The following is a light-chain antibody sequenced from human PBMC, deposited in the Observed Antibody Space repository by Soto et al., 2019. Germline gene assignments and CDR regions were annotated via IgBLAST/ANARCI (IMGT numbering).Light chain of an antibody. CDR3: QQRTPWLT. CDR2: DAS. CDR1: QSVSTF. V-gene: IGKV3-11*01. J-gene: IGKJ4*01. Sequence: EIVLTQSPATLSLSPGARVTLSCRASQSVSTFLAWYQQKPGQAPRLLIYDASNRASGIPARFSGSGSGTDFTLTISSLEPEDFAVYYCQQRTPWLTFGGGTKVEIK.